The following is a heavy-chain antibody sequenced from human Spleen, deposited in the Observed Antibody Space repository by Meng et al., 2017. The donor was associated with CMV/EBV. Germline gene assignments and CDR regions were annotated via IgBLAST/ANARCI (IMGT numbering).Heavy chain of an antibody. Sequence: ASVKVSCKASGYPFAGYYKRWVRQAPGQGLEWMGWINPNSGGTNYTQKFQGKVTMTRDTSISTAYMELTSLRSDDTAVYYCARVLYDNYFDYWGQGTLVTVSS. D-gene: IGHD3-22*01. V-gene: IGHV1-2*02. CDR3: ARVLYDNYFDY. CDR2: INPNSGGT. J-gene: IGHJ4*02. CDR1: GYPFAGYY.